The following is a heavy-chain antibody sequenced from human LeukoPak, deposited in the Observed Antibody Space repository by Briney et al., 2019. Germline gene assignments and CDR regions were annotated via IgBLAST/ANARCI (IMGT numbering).Heavy chain of an antibody. CDR2: ISYDGSNK. D-gene: IGHD5-18*01. CDR3: ARVGDQYSYGLYFDY. J-gene: IGHJ4*02. CDR1: GFTFSSYG. Sequence: PGGSLRLSCAASGFTFSSYGMHWVRQAPGKGLEWVAVISYDGSNKYYADSVKGRFTISRDNSKNTLYLQMNSLRAEDTAVYYCARVGDQYSYGLYFDYWGQGTLVTVSS. V-gene: IGHV3-30*03.